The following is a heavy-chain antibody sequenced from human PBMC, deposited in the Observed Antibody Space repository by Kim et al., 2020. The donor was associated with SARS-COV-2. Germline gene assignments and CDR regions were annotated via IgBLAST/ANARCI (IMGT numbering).Heavy chain of an antibody. V-gene: IGHV3-7*01. CDR2: GTEK. CDR3: ARGRGLDS. J-gene: IGHJ4*02. Sequence: GTEKYDVDSVKGRFTVSSDNAKNSLYLQRNSLRAEETAVYYCARGRGLDSWGQGTLVTVSS.